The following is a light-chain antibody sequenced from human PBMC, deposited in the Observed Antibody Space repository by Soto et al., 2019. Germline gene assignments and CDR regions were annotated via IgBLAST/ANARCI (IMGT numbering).Light chain of an antibody. CDR3: QKYNSAPV. Sequence: DIQMTQSPSSLSASVGDRVTITCRASQGISNYLAWYQQKPGKVPKLLIYAASTLQSGVPSRFSGSGSGTDFTLTISSLQPEDVATYYGQKYNSAPVFGPGTKVDIK. CDR1: QGISNY. CDR2: AAS. J-gene: IGKJ3*01. V-gene: IGKV1-27*01.